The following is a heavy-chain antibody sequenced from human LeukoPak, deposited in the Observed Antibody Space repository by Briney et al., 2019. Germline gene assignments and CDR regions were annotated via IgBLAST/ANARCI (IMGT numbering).Heavy chain of an antibody. V-gene: IGHV3-30*18. CDR2: ISYDGSNK. Sequence: GRSLRLSCAASGFTFSSYGMHWVRQAPGKGLEWVAVISYDGSNKYYADSVKGRFTISRDNSKNTLYLQMNSLRAEDTAVYYCAKDRREAFDIWGQGTMVTVSS. J-gene: IGHJ3*02. CDR3: AKDRREAFDI. CDR1: GFTFSSYG.